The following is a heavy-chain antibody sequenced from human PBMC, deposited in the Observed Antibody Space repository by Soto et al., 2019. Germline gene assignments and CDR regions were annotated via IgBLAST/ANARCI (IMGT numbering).Heavy chain of an antibody. V-gene: IGHV1-18*01. J-gene: IGHJ6*03. CDR1: GYTFPSYG. D-gene: IGHD2-8*01. CDR2: ISAYNGNT. Sequence: AAVKVSCKASGYTFPSYGISWLRQAPGKGLAWMGWISAYNGNTNYAQKLQGRVTMTTDTSTSTAYMELRSLRSDDTAVYYGARSTPPGYCTNGVCYIHYYYYMDVWGKGTTVTVSS. CDR3: ARSTPPGYCTNGVCYIHYYYYMDV.